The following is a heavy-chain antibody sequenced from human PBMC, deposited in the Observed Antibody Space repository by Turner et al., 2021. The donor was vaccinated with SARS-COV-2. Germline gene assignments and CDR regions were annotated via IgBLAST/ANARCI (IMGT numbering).Heavy chain of an antibody. D-gene: IGHD2-2*01. CDR1: GFTFSSYG. CDR3: ARAVGSSTSP. CDR2: ISYDGSNK. J-gene: IGHJ5*02. V-gene: IGHV3-30*03. Sequence: QVQLVDSGGGVVQPGRSLRLSCAASGFTFSSYGMHWVRQAPGKGLEWVAVISYDGSNKYYADSVKGRFTISRDNSKNTLYLQMNSLRAEDTAVYYCARAVGSSTSPWGQGTLVTVSS.